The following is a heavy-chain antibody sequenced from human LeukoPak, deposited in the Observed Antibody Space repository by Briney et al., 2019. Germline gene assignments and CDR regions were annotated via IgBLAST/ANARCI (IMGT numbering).Heavy chain of an antibody. V-gene: IGHV1-69*05. CDR2: IIPIFGTA. J-gene: IGHJ4*02. Sequence: SVKVSCKASGGTFSSYAISWVRQAPGQGLEWMGGIIPIFGTANYAQKLQGRVTMTTDTSTSTAYMELRSLRSDDTAVYYCARDTSGSDPFDYWGQGTLVTVSS. CDR3: ARDTSGSDPFDY. D-gene: IGHD1-26*01. CDR1: GGTFSSYA.